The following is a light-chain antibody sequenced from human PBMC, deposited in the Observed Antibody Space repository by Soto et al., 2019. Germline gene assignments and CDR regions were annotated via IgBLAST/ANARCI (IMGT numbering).Light chain of an antibody. CDR1: SSDVGSYNY. CDR2: DVS. CDR3: SSYTGSSTDV. V-gene: IGLV2-14*03. J-gene: IGLJ1*01. Sequence: QTVLTQPASVSGSPGQSITISCTGTSSDVGSYNYVSWYQQHPGKAPKLMIYDVSSRPSGVSSRFSGSKSDNTASLTISGLQAEDEADYYCSSYTGSSTDVFGTGTKLTVL.